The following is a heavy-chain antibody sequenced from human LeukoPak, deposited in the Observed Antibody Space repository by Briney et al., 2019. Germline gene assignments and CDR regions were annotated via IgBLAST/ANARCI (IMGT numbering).Heavy chain of an antibody. V-gene: IGHV4-34*01. Sequence: SETLSLTCAVYGGSFSGYYWSWIRQPPGKGLEWIGEINHSGSTNYNPSLKSRVTISVDTSKNQFSLKLSSVTAADTAVYYCARRRWDPRTPFAYWGQGTLVTVSS. J-gene: IGHJ4*02. CDR2: INHSGST. CDR1: GGSFSGYY. D-gene: IGHD1-26*01. CDR3: ARRRWDPRTPFAY.